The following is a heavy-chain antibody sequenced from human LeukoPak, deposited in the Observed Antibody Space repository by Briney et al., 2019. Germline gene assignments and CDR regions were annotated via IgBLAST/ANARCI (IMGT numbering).Heavy chain of an antibody. Sequence: PGGSLRLSCTASGFIFSDNWMHWVRQAPGKGLVWVSRINGDGSTLSYADSVKGRFTISRDNAKNTLYLQMNSLRAEDTAVYYCVRDFGESSGYYFDYWGQGTLVTVSS. D-gene: IGHD3-22*01. CDR3: VRDFGESSGYYFDY. CDR1: GFIFSDNW. CDR2: INGDGSTL. J-gene: IGHJ4*02. V-gene: IGHV3-74*01.